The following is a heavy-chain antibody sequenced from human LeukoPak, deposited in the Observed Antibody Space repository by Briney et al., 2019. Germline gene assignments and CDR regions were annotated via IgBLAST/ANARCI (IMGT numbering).Heavy chain of an antibody. CDR2: IYPGDSDT. D-gene: IGHD2-2*02. Sequence: GESLKISCKGSGYSFTSYWIGWVRQMPGKGLEWMGIIYPGDSDTRYSPSFKGQATTSADKSISTAYLQWSSLKASDTAMYYCARAIIGYCSSTSCYTSVYFQHWGQGTLVTVSS. V-gene: IGHV5-51*01. CDR1: GYSFTSYW. J-gene: IGHJ1*01. CDR3: ARAIIGYCSSTSCYTSVYFQH.